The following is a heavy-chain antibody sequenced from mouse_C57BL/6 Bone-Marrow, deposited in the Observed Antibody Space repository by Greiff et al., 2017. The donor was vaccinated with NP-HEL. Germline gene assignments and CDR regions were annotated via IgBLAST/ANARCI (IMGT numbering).Heavy chain of an antibody. CDR1: GYAFSSYW. V-gene: IGHV1-80*01. CDR2: IYPGDGDT. D-gene: IGHD1-1*01. CDR3: ARYYGSSYKTWFAY. Sequence: QVQLQQSGAELVKPGASVKISCKASGYAFSSYWMNWVKQRPGKGLEWIGQIYPGDGDTNYNGKFKGKATLTADKSSSTAYMQLSSLTSEDSAVYFCARYYGSSYKTWFAYWGQGTLVTVSA. J-gene: IGHJ3*01.